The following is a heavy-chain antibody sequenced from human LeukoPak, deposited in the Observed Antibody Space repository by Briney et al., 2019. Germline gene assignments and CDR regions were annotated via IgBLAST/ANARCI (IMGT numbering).Heavy chain of an antibody. Sequence: PGGSLRLSCSASGFSFSNYAMAWVRQAPGKGLEWVSVISSSGSSTYYADSVKGRFTISRDNSKNTVYLQLNSLRGEDTAVYYCARSPSYYDFWSGSHYYGMDVWGQGTTVTVSS. D-gene: IGHD3-3*01. CDR1: GFSFSNYA. CDR3: ARSPSYYDFWSGSHYYGMDV. J-gene: IGHJ6*02. V-gene: IGHV3-23*01. CDR2: ISSSGSST.